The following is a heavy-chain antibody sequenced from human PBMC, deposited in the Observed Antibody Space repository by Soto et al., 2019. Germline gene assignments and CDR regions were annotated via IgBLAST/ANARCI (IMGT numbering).Heavy chain of an antibody. D-gene: IGHD3-3*01. J-gene: IGHJ4*02. CDR1: GFTFSSYA. CDR3: AKGRVYDFWSGLTDY. CDR2: ISGSGGST. Sequence: GGSLRLSCAASGFTFSSYAMSWVRQAPGKGLEWVSAISGSGGSTYYADSVKGRFTISRDNSKNTRYLQMNSLRAEDTAVYYCAKGRVYDFWSGLTDYWGQGTLVTVSS. V-gene: IGHV3-23*01.